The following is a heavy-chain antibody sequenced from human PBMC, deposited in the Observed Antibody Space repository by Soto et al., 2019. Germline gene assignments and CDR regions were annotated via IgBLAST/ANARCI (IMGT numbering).Heavy chain of an antibody. Sequence: PGESLKISCKGSGYSFTSYWIGWVRQMPGKGLEWMGIIYPGDSDTRYSPSFQGQVTISADKSISTAYLQWSSLKASDTAMYYCARHGLGGYSYGLNYYYYYYMDVWGKGTTVTVSS. J-gene: IGHJ6*03. V-gene: IGHV5-51*01. CDR1: GYSFTSYW. CDR3: ARHGLGGYSYGLNYYYYYYMDV. CDR2: IYPGDSDT. D-gene: IGHD5-18*01.